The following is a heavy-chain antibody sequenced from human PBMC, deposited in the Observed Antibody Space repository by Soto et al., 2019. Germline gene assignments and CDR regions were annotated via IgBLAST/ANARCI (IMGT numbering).Heavy chain of an antibody. CDR2: IYYSGST. CDR3: ARSRYTSGWWTPPFDY. Sequence: PSETLSLTCAVSGGSISSYYWSWIRQPPGKGLEWIGYIYYSGSTNYNPSLKSRVTISVDTSKNQFPLKLTSVTAADTAVYYCARSRYTSGWWTPPFDYWGQGTLVTVSS. J-gene: IGHJ4*02. V-gene: IGHV4-59*01. CDR1: GGSISSYY. D-gene: IGHD6-19*01.